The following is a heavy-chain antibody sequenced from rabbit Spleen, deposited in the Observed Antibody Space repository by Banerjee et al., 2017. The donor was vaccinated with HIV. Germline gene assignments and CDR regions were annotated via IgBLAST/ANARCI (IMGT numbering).Heavy chain of an antibody. CDR1: GIDLMSIA. V-gene: IGHV1S47*01. CDR2: IYAAKGST. D-gene: IGHD6-1*01. Sequence: QEHLKESGGGLVQPGGSLKLSCKASGIDLMSIAMSWVRQAPGKGLEWIGIIYAAKGSTDYASWVNGRFTISSDNAQNTVDLQMSGLTAADTATYFCARAGYAGYGYANFRDYYGMDLWGQGTLVTVS. J-gene: IGHJ6*01. CDR3: ARAGYAGYGYANFRDYYGMDL.